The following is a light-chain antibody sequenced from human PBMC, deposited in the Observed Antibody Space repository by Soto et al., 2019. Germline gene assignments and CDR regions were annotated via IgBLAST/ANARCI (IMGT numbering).Light chain of an antibody. CDR1: SGDVGVYNF. CDR3: CSYAGSQTWV. Sequence: QSALTQPRSVSGSPGQSVTISCTATSGDVGVYNFVSWYQQRPGNAPKLIIYDAYKRPSGVPDRFSGSKSGSTASLTISGLQAEDETDYYCCSYAGSQTWVFGGGTKLTVL. CDR2: DAY. V-gene: IGLV2-11*01. J-gene: IGLJ3*02.